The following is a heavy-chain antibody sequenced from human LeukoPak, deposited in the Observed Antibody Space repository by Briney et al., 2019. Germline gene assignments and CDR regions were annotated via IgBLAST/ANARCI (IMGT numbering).Heavy chain of an antibody. V-gene: IGHV3-20*04. J-gene: IGHJ4*02. CDR1: GFTFDDYG. CDR2: INWNGGST. D-gene: IGHD3-22*01. Sequence: GGSLRLSCAASGFTFDDYGMSWVRQAPGKGLEWVSGINWNGGSTGYADSVKGRFTISRDNAKNSLYLQMNSPRAEDTALYYCASGSGSGYYYFVYWGQGTLVTVSS. CDR3: ASGSGSGYYYFVY.